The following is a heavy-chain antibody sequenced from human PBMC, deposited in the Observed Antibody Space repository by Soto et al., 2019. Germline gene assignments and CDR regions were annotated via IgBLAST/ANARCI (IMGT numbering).Heavy chain of an antibody. D-gene: IGHD3-16*02. CDR2: ISGSGGST. Sequence: EVQVLESGGGLVEPGGSLRLSCAASGFTFSSFAMSWVRQAPGKGLEWVSAISGSGGSTYYADSVKGRFTISRDNFKNTLYLQMNSLRAEDTAVYYCAKDGDYIWGSYRYTGSVRISFGGLGTLVTVSS. J-gene: IGHJ4*02. V-gene: IGHV3-23*01. CDR3: AKDGDYIWGSYRYTGSVRISF. CDR1: GFTFSSFA.